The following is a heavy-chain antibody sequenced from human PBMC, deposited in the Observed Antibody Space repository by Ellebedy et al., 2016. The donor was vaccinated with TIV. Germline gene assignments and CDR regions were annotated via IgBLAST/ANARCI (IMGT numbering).Heavy chain of an antibody. D-gene: IGHD3-16*01. CDR2: IHSSGNT. CDR3: ATGFNEQQPRLYYYYYIDV. CDR1: GGSISNYH. J-gene: IGHJ6*03. V-gene: IGHV4-4*07. Sequence: SETLSLXXTVSGGSISNYHWNWIRQTAGKRLEWIGRIHSSGNTDYNPSLKSRVSLSIDTSKNQVSLTVTSVTAADTAVYYCATGFNEQQPRLYYYYYIDVWGKGTAVTVSS.